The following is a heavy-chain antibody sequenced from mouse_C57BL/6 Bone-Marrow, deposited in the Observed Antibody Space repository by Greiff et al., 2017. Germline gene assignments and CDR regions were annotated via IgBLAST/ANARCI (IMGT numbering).Heavy chain of an antibody. V-gene: IGHV7-3*01. CDR2: IRNKANGYTT. J-gene: IGHJ2*01. CDR3: ARSHYDYDAIDY. D-gene: IGHD2-4*01. Sequence: EVNLVESGGGLVQPGGSLSLSCAASGFTFTDYYMSWVRQPPGKALEWLGFIRNKANGYTTEYSASVKGRFTISRDNSQSILYLQMNALRAEDSATDYCARSHYDYDAIDYWGQGTTLTVSS. CDR1: GFTFTDYY.